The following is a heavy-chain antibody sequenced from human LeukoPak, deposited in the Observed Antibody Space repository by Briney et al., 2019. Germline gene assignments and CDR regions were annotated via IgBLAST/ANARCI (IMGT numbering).Heavy chain of an antibody. CDR3: ARDALGYGGQNYGMDV. Sequence: GGSLRLSCAVSGFTVSSNYMSWVRQAPGKGLEWVSVIYSGGSTYYADSVKGRFTISRDNSKNTLYLQMNSLRAEDTAVYYCARDALGYGGQNYGMDVWGKGTTVTVSS. CDR1: GFTVSSNY. J-gene: IGHJ6*04. CDR2: IYSGGST. V-gene: IGHV3-53*01. D-gene: IGHD5-12*01.